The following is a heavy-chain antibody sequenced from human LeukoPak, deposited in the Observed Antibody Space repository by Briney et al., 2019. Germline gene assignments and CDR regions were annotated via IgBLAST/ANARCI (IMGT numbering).Heavy chain of an antibody. CDR1: GGSIRSYY. Sequence: SETLSLTCTVSGGSIRSYYWSWIRQPPGKGLEWIGEINHSGSTNYNPSLKSRVTISVDTSKNQFSLKLSSVTAADTAVYYCARVRVAPQQLGPGDYWGQGTLVTVSS. D-gene: IGHD6-13*01. J-gene: IGHJ4*02. V-gene: IGHV4-34*01. CDR2: INHSGST. CDR3: ARVRVAPQQLGPGDY.